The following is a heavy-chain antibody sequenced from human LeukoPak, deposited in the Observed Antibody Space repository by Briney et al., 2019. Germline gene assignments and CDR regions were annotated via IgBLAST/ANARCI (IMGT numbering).Heavy chain of an antibody. Sequence: GGSLRLSCAASGFSFKNYAMSWVRQAPGKGLEWVSYINSGGSTLYYADSVKGRFTISRDNAKNSLYLQMNSLRAEDTAVYYCARIHNLGILAHFDYWGQGTLVTVSP. V-gene: IGHV3-48*03. CDR1: GFSFKNYA. CDR3: ARIHNLGILAHFDY. CDR2: INSGGSTL. D-gene: IGHD1-1*01. J-gene: IGHJ4*02.